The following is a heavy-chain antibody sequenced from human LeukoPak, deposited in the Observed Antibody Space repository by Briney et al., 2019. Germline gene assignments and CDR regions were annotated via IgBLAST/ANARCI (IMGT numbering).Heavy chain of an antibody. Sequence: GRSLRLSCAASGFTFSSYGMHWVRQAPGKGLEWVAVISYDGSNKYYADSVKGRFTISRDNSKNTLYLQMNSLRAEDTAVYYCAKGDYGSGNTIDYWGQGTLVTVSS. CDR2: ISYDGSNK. J-gene: IGHJ4*02. CDR3: AKGDYGSGNTIDY. CDR1: GFTFSSYG. V-gene: IGHV3-30*18. D-gene: IGHD3-10*01.